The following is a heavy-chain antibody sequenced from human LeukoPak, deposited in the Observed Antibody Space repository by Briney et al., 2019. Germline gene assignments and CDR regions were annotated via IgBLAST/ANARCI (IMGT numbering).Heavy chain of an antibody. J-gene: IGHJ5*02. Sequence: PSETLCLTCTASGGSISAYYWSWIRQPPGKGLEWIGYISDSGSTNYNPSLMSRVTISVDTSKNQFSLKLSSVTAADTAVYYCARQGISARGKNWFDPWGQGTLVTVSS. D-gene: IGHD2-15*01. V-gene: IGHV4-59*08. CDR1: GGSISAYY. CDR3: ARQGISARGKNWFDP. CDR2: ISDSGST.